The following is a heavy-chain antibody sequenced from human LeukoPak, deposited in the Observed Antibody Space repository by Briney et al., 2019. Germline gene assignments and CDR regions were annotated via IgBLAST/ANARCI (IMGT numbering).Heavy chain of an antibody. CDR3: ARDAAHSMVRGVLGAFDI. Sequence: GGSLRLSCAASGFTVSSNYMSWVRQAPGKGLEWVSVIYSGGSTYYADSVKGRFTISRDDSKNTLYLQMNSLRAEDTAVYYCARDAAHSMVRGVLGAFDIWGQGTMVTVSS. D-gene: IGHD3-10*01. CDR1: GFTVSSNY. J-gene: IGHJ3*02. V-gene: IGHV3-53*01. CDR2: IYSGGST.